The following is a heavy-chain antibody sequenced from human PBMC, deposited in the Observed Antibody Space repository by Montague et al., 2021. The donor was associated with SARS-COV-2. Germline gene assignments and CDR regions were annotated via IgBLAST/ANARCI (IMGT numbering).Heavy chain of an antibody. D-gene: IGHD6-13*01. CDR2: IYSGGNST. Sequence: SLRLSCAASGFTFSSYDMTWVRQTPGKGLEWVSVIYSGGNSTYYADSVKGRFTISRDNSKNTVYLQMNSLRAEDTAEYYCAKEPAAGLAYDFEYWGQGTLVTVSS. J-gene: IGHJ4*02. CDR3: AKEPAAGLAYDFEY. CDR1: GFTFSSYD. V-gene: IGHV3-23*03.